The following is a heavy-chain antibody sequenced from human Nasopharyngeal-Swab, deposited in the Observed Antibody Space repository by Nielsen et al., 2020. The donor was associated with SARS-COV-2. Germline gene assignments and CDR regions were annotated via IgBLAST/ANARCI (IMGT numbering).Heavy chain of an antibody. Sequence: GESLKISCAASGFSITTYGMTWVRQAPRKGLEWVSSISELGSGIYYADSVWGRFSISRDTSKNTVYLQMNTLRADDTALYFCTRGLTGHIVQWNPSPYWGQGTLVTVSS. CDR3: TRGLTGHIVQWNPSPY. D-gene: IGHD3-16*02. J-gene: IGHJ4*02. CDR1: GFSITTYG. V-gene: IGHV3-23*01. CDR2: ISELGSGI.